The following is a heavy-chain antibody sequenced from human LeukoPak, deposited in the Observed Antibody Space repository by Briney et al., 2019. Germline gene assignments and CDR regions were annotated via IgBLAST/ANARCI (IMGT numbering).Heavy chain of an antibody. V-gene: IGHV3-9*01. Sequence: GGSPRLSCAASGFTFDDYAMHWVRQAPGKGLEWVSGISWSSNDIIYADSVKGRFTISRDNAKNPLYLQMNSLRTEDTALYYCARRSSSREFDSWGQGTLVTVSS. CDR1: GFTFDDYA. CDR3: ARRSSSREFDS. CDR2: ISWSSNDI. D-gene: IGHD3-16*02. J-gene: IGHJ5*01.